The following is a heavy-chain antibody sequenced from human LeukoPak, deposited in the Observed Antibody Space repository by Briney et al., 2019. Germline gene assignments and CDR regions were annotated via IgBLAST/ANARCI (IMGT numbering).Heavy chain of an antibody. Sequence: GGSLRLSCGASGFTFSNCWMSWVRQAPGKGLEWVANIKEDGSKKYYVDSVKGRFTISRDNAKNSLYLQMNSLRAEDTALYFCATYYYYSSAFKDWGHGTLVTVSS. CDR1: GFTFSNCW. CDR3: ATYYYYSSAFKD. D-gene: IGHD3-22*01. J-gene: IGHJ4*01. V-gene: IGHV3-7*05. CDR2: IKEDGSKK.